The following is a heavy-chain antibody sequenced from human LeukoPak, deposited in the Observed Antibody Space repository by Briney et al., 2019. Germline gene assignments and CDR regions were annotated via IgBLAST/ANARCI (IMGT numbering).Heavy chain of an antibody. CDR2: INPNSGGT. D-gene: IGHD1-1*01. CDR3: ARVNDHDAFDI. CDR1: GYTFTGYY. Sequence: ASVKVSCKASGYTFTGYYMHCVRQAPGQGLEWRGWINPNSGGTNYAQKFQGRVTMTRDTSISTAYMELSRLRSDDTAVYYCARVNDHDAFDIWGQGTMVTVSS. J-gene: IGHJ3*02. V-gene: IGHV1-2*02.